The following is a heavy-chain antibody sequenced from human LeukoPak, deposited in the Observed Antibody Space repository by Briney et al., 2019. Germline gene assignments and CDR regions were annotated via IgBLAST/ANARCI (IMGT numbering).Heavy chain of an antibody. J-gene: IGHJ3*02. Sequence: GGSLRLSCAASGFTFSSYAMSWVRQAPGKGLEWVSAISGSGGSTYYADSVKGRFTISRDNSKNTLYLQMNSLRAEDTVVYYCARVDREMVRGVPYAFDIWGQGTMVTVSS. CDR2: ISGSGGST. V-gene: IGHV3-23*01. CDR3: ARVDREMVRGVPYAFDI. CDR1: GFTFSSYA. D-gene: IGHD3-10*01.